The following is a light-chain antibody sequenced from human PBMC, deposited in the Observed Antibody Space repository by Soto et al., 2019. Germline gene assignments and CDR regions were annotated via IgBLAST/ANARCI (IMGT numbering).Light chain of an antibody. V-gene: IGKV3-15*01. CDR2: DAS. Sequence: PGERVTLSCGASQSVKTYLAWYQHKPGQAPRLLIYDASTRATGRPARFSGSGSGTEFTLTISSLQSEDSAVYYCQQYISWSRTFGQGTKVEI. CDR3: QQYISWSRT. CDR1: QSVKTY. J-gene: IGKJ1*01.